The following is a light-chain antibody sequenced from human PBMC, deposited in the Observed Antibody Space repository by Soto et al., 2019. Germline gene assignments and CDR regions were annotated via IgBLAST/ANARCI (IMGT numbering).Light chain of an antibody. CDR2: LGS. V-gene: IGKV2-28*01. CDR3: MQAIQTPLT. Sequence: DIVMTQSPLSLPVTPGEPASISCRSSQSLLHSNGYNYLDWYLQKPGQSPQLLIYLGSNRASGVPDRLSGSGSGTDFTLKISRVEAEDVGVYYCMQAIQTPLTFGGGTKVESK. J-gene: IGKJ4*01. CDR1: QSLLHSNGYNY.